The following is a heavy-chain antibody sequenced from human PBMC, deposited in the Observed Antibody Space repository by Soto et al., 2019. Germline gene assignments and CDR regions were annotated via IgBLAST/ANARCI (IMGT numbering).Heavy chain of an antibody. Sequence: QMQLVQSGPEVKKPGTSVKVSCKASGFTFTSSAMQWVRQARGQRLEWIGWIVVGSGNTNYAQKFQERVTITRDMSTSTAYMELSSLRSEDTAVYYCAASRLRYFDWSPFGMDVWGQGTTVIVSS. J-gene: IGHJ6*02. CDR1: GFTFTSSA. D-gene: IGHD3-9*01. CDR3: AASRLRYFDWSPFGMDV. V-gene: IGHV1-58*02. CDR2: IVVGSGNT.